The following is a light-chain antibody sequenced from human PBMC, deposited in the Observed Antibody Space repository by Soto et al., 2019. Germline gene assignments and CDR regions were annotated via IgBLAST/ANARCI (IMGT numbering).Light chain of an antibody. CDR3: QQRKNWLFT. CDR1: QSVSSY. J-gene: IGKJ5*01. Sequence: DIVLTQSPATLSLSPGERATLSCRASQSVSSYLAWYQQKPGQAPRLLIYDASNRATGIPARFSGSGSGTDFTLTISSLEPEDFAVYYCQQRKNWLFTFGQGTRVEIK. CDR2: DAS. V-gene: IGKV3-11*01.